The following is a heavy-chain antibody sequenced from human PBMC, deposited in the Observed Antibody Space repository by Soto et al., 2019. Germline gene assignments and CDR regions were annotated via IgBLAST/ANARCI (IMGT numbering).Heavy chain of an antibody. CDR2: ISTYNGNT. V-gene: IGHV1-18*01. CDR3: ARGPTDYYDKSGDYCLDY. D-gene: IGHD3-22*01. CDR1: GYSFITYG. J-gene: IGHJ4*02. Sequence: QVQLVQSGAEVKKPGASVMVSCKGSGYSFITYGMSWVRQAPGQGLEWVGWISTYNGNTKYVESLQGKVTMTTDTTTSTAYMELRSLRSDDTAVYYYARGPTDYYDKSGDYCLDYWGQGTLVTVSP.